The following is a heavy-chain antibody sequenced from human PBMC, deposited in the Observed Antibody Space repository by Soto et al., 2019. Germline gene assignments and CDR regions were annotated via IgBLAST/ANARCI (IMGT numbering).Heavy chain of an antibody. Sequence: GGSLRLSCAASGFTFSSYGMHWVRQAPGKGLEWVAAISYDGSNKYYADSVKGRFTISRDNSKNTLYLQMNSLRAEDTAVYYCAKDHGFGDYDILTGYYKGSYYFDYWGQGTLVTVSS. CDR2: ISYDGSNK. V-gene: IGHV3-30*18. CDR1: GFTFSSYG. D-gene: IGHD3-9*01. J-gene: IGHJ4*02. CDR3: AKDHGFGDYDILTGYYKGSYYFDY.